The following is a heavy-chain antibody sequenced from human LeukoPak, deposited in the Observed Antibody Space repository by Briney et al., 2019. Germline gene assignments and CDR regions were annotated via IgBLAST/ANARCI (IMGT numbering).Heavy chain of an antibody. CDR2: IDESGRK. V-gene: IGHV4-39*01. Sequence: SETLSLTCTVSGDSISSGSCYWGWIRQPPGEGLEWIGSIDESGRKYYNPSLTSRVTLSSDTSKNQFSVNLYSVTTADTAVYYCARRPARGIITHAFGIWGQGRKVTVSS. J-gene: IGHJ3*02. D-gene: IGHD3-16*02. CDR1: GDSISSGSCY. CDR3: ARRPARGIITHAFGI.